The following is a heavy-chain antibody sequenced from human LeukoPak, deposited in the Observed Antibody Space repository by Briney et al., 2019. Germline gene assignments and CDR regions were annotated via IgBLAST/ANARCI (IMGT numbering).Heavy chain of an antibody. CDR3: ARDVRRYQLPPHNDAFDI. J-gene: IGHJ3*02. D-gene: IGHD2-2*01. CDR1: GYTFTSYG. Sequence: GASVKVSCKASGYTFTSYGISWVRQAPGQGLEWMGWISAYNGNTNYAQKLQGRVTMTTDTSTSTAYMELRSLRSDDTAVYYCARDVRRYQLPPHNDAFDIWGQGTMVTVSS. V-gene: IGHV1-18*01. CDR2: ISAYNGNT.